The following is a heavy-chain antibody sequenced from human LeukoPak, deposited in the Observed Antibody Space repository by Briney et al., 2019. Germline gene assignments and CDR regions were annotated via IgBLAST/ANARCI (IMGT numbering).Heavy chain of an antibody. CDR2: INPSGGST. CDR1: GYTFTSYY. V-gene: IGHV1-46*01. J-gene: IGHJ6*03. CDR3: ARVDYYDSSGYSRLYYYYYYMDV. D-gene: IGHD3-22*01. Sequence: ASVKVSCKASGYTFTSYYMHWVRQAPGQGLEWMGIINPSGGSTSYAQKFQGRVTMTRDMSTSTVYMELSSLRSEDTAVYYCARVDYYDSSGYSRLYYYYYYMDVWGKGTTVTISS.